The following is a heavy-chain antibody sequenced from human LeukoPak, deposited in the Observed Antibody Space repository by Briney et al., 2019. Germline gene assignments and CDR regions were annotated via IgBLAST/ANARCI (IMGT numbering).Heavy chain of an antibody. CDR1: GFTFSSYE. CDR2: ISSSGSAI. Sequence: PGGSLGLSCAASGFTFSSYEMNWVRQAPGKGLEWVSYISSSGSAIYYADSVKGRFTISRDNAKNSLYLQMNSLRAEDTAVYYCARVASYAFDIWGQGTMVTVSS. J-gene: IGHJ3*02. V-gene: IGHV3-48*03. D-gene: IGHD6-6*01. CDR3: ARVASYAFDI.